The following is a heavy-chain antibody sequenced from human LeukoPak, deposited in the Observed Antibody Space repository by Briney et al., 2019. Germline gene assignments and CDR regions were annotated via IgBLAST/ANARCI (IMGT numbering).Heavy chain of an antibody. Sequence: ASVKVSCKASGYTFTNYGITWVRQAPGQGLEWMGWISAYNANTNYAQNFHGRVTMTTDTSTRTAYMGMRSLRSDDTAIYYCARTDYDILTGARMDVWGKGTTVTVSS. D-gene: IGHD3-9*01. CDR2: ISAYNANT. CDR1: GYTFTNYG. V-gene: IGHV1-18*04. J-gene: IGHJ6*04. CDR3: ARTDYDILTGARMDV.